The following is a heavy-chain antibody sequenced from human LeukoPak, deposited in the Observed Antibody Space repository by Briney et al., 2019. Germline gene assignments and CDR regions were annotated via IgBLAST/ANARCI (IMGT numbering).Heavy chain of an antibody. CDR3: ARDRTMITVHYYYYMDV. CDR2: INTDGSYT. Sequence: PGGSLRLSCAASGFTFSSYWMHWVRQAPGKGLVWVSRINTDGSYTGYADSVKGRFTISRDNAKNTLYLQMNSLRAEDTAVYYCARDRTMITVHYYYYMDVWGKGIMVTVSS. J-gene: IGHJ6*03. CDR1: GFTFSSYW. V-gene: IGHV3-74*01. D-gene: IGHD1-14*01.